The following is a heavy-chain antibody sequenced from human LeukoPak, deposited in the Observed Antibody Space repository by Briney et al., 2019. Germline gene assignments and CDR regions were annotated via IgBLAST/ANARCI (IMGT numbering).Heavy chain of an antibody. CDR2: IIPIFGTA. D-gene: IGHD2-2*01. CDR3: AREDCSSTSCYEGMDYYYYYGVDV. J-gene: IGHJ6*04. V-gene: IGHV1-69*13. Sequence: SVKVSCKASGGTFSSYAISWVRQAPGQGLEWMGGIIPIFGTANYAQKFQGRVTITADESTSTAYTELSSLRSEDTAVYYCAREDCSSTSCYEGMDYYYYYGVDVWGKGTTVTVSS. CDR1: GGTFSSYA.